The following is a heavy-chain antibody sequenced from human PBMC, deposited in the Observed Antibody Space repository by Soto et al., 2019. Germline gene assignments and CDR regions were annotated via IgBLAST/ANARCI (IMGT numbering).Heavy chain of an antibody. CDR1: GGTFSSYA. V-gene: IGHV1-69*01. Sequence: QVQLVQSGAEVKKPGSSVKVSCKASGGTFSSYAISWVRQAPGQGLEWMGGIIPISDTTNYAQKFKGRVTITADESTSTAYMELSSLRSEDTAMYYCARSQGSSTSLEIYYYYYYGMDVWGQGTTVTVSS. CDR2: IIPISDTT. CDR3: ARSQGSSTSLEIYYYYYYGMDV. D-gene: IGHD2-2*01. J-gene: IGHJ6*02.